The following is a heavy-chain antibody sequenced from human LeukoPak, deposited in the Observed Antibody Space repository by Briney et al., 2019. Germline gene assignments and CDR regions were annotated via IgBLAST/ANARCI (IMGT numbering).Heavy chain of an antibody. V-gene: IGHV1-18*01. CDR1: DYTFTSYG. Sequence: ASVKVSCKASDYTFTSYGISWVRQAPGQGLVWMGWITAYNDNTNYAQKLQGRVTMTTDTSTSTAYMELRSLRSDDTAVYYCARALLWLGEPSHIDYWGQGTLVTASS. CDR3: ARALLWLGEPSHIDY. J-gene: IGHJ4*02. D-gene: IGHD3-10*01. CDR2: ITAYNDNT.